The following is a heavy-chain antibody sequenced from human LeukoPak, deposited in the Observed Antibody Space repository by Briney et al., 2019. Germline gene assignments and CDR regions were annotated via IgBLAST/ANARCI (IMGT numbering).Heavy chain of an antibody. Sequence: ASVKVSCKASGYTFTGYYMHWVRQAPGQGLEWMGWISAYNGNTNYAQKLQGRVTMTTDTSTSTAYMELRSLRSDDTAVYYCASNYDFWSGYPGWFDPWGQGTLVTVSS. CDR1: GYTFTGYY. CDR3: ASNYDFWSGYPGWFDP. D-gene: IGHD3-3*01. V-gene: IGHV1-18*04. J-gene: IGHJ5*02. CDR2: ISAYNGNT.